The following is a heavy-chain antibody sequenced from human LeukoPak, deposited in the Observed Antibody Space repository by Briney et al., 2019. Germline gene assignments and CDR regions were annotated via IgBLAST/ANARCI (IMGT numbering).Heavy chain of an antibody. Sequence: PSETLSLTCTVSGGSISSYYWSWIRQPPGKGLEWIGYIYYSGSTNYNPSLKSRVTISVDTSKNQFSLKLSSVTAADTAVYYCARGRYFDWFLFDYWGQGTLVTVSS. CDR3: ARGRYFDWFLFDY. D-gene: IGHD3-9*01. CDR1: GGSISSYY. V-gene: IGHV4-59*01. J-gene: IGHJ4*02. CDR2: IYYSGST.